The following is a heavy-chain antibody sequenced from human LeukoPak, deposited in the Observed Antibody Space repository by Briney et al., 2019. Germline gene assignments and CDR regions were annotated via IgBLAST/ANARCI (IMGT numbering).Heavy chain of an antibody. V-gene: IGHV1-69*04. Sequence: GASVKVSCKASGGTFSSYAISWVRQAPGQRLEWMGRIIPILGIANYAQKFQGRVTITADKSTSTAYMELSSLRSEDTAVYYCARDQDDYGDYWGQGTLVTVSS. D-gene: IGHD5-24*01. CDR3: ARDQDDYGDY. CDR2: IIPILGIA. CDR1: GGTFSSYA. J-gene: IGHJ4*02.